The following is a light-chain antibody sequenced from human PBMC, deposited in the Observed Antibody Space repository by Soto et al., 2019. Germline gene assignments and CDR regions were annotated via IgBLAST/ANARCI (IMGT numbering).Light chain of an antibody. CDR3: CSYAGGVTFWV. CDR1: SSDVGSYNV. Sequence: QSLLTQPASVSGSPGQSITISCTGTSSDVGSYNVVSWYQQYAGKAPKLIIFEVSERPSGISNRFSGSKSGSTASLTISGLQPEDEADYYCCSYAGGVTFWVFGGGTKVTVL. V-gene: IGLV2-23*02. J-gene: IGLJ3*02. CDR2: EVS.